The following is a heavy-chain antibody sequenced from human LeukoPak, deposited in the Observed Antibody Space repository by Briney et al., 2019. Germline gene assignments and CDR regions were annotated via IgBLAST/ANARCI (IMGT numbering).Heavy chain of an antibody. CDR2: IYHSGST. V-gene: IGHV4-30-2*01. CDR3: AKDLAYYFDY. CDR1: GGSISSGGYY. D-gene: IGHD3-3*02. J-gene: IGHJ4*02. Sequence: PSETLSLTCTVSGGSISSGGYYWSWIRQPPGKGLEWIGYIYHSGSTYYSPSLKSRVTISVDRSKNQFSLKLSSVTAADTAVYYCAKDLAYYFDYWGLGNLVTVSS.